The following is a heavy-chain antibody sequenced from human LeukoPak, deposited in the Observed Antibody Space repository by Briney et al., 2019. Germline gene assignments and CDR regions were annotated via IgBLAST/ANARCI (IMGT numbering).Heavy chain of an antibody. D-gene: IGHD4-17*01. V-gene: IGHV4-34*01. CDR1: GVSFDDYY. J-gene: IGHJ4*02. CDR3: TRMTTGHDY. Sequence: SETLSLTCAVSGVSFDDYYWSWVRQTPGKGLEWIGEINHSGYTNDNPSLKSRVTLSIDTSRKQFSLNPRSVTVADAGTYYCTRMTTGHDYWGKGTLVTVSS. CDR2: INHSGYT.